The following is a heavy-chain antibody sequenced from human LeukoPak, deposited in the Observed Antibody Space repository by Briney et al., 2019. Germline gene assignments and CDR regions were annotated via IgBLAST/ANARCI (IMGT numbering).Heavy chain of an antibody. CDR1: GFTFSSYA. V-gene: IGHV3-30-3*01. CDR3: AVISSTSDYFDY. D-gene: IGHD2-2*01. J-gene: IGHJ4*02. CDR2: ISYDGSNK. Sequence: PGGSLRLSCAASGFTFSSYAMHWVRQAPGKGLEWVAVISYDGSNKYYADSVKGRFTISRDNSKNTLYLQMNSLRAEDTAVYYCAVISSTSDYFDYWGQGTRVTVSS.